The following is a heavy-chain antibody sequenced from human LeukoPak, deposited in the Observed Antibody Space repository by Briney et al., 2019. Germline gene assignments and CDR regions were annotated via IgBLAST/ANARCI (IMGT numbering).Heavy chain of an antibody. CDR2: IWYDGSNK. Sequence: GGSLSLSCAASGFTFSSYGMHWVRQAPGKGLEWVAVIWYDGSNKYYADSVKGRFTISRDNSKNTLYLQMNSLRAEDTAVYYCARSYSSSWYYFDYWGQGTLVTVSS. CDR1: GFTFSSYG. J-gene: IGHJ4*02. D-gene: IGHD6-13*01. V-gene: IGHV3-33*01. CDR3: ARSYSSSWYYFDY.